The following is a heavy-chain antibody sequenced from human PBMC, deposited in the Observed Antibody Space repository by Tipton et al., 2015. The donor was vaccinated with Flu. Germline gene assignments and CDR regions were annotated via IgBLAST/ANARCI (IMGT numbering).Heavy chain of an antibody. J-gene: IGHJ5*02. CDR1: GDSIASDHY. CDR3: ARRDYSNYVSDPKSWFDP. D-gene: IGHD4-11*01. Sequence: LRLSCSVSGDSIASDHYRGWIRQPPGRGLEWIGNIHQTGTNYYNPSLRGRVTFSVDRSKNQFSLRLSSVTAADTAVYFCARRDYSNYVSDPKSWFDPWGRGILVTVSS. CDR2: IHQTGTN. V-gene: IGHV4-38-2*01.